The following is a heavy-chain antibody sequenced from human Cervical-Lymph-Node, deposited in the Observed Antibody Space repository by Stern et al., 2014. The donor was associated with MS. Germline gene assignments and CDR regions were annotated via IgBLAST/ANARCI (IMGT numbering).Heavy chain of an antibody. J-gene: IGHJ6*02. V-gene: IGHV3-7*01. CDR2: IKQDGSEK. Sequence: EVQLVESGGGLVQPGGSLRLSCAASGFTFSSYWMRWVRQGPGKGLEWVANIKQDGSEKYYVDSVKGRFTISRDNAKNLLYLQMNSLRAEDTAVYYCARGRWVSSCGGGSCYSMYRGMDVWGQGTTVTVSS. CDR3: ARGRWVSSCGGGSCYSMYRGMDV. CDR1: GFTFSSYW. D-gene: IGHD2-15*01.